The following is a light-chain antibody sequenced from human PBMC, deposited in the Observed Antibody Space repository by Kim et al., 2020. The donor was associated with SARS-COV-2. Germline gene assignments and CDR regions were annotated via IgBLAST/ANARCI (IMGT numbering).Light chain of an antibody. J-gene: IGKJ5*01. CDR1: QTFNNW. CDR2: KAS. V-gene: IGKV1-5*03. Sequence: DIQMTQSPSTLSASVGDRVTITCRATQTFNNWMAWYQQKAGQAPKLLISKASALESGVPSRFSGSGSGTEFTLTISSLQPDDFAIYYCQQYGHYPVTFGQGTRLEIK. CDR3: QQYGHYPVT.